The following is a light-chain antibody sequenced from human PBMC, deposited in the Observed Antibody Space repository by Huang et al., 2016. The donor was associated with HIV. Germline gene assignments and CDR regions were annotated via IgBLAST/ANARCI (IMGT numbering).Light chain of an antibody. CDR3: QQYNNWPLT. CDR1: QSVDRN. J-gene: IGKJ4*01. Sequence: EIVMTQSPATLSVSPGKRGTLSCRASQSVDRNLAWYQQKPGQTPRLLISGASTRAADIPARFSGSGSGTEFALNISSLQSEDFAVYYCQQYNNWPLTFGGGTKVEIK. CDR2: GAS. V-gene: IGKV3-15*01.